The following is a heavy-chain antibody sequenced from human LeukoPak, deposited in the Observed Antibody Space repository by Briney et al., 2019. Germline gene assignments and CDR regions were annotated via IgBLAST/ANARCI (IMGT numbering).Heavy chain of an antibody. V-gene: IGHV1-2*02. CDR3: ARDRDILGSTFFDK. D-gene: IGHD5-12*01. CDR2: INSNSGGS. Sequence: GASVKVSCKASGYTFTAYYMHWVRQAPGQGLEWMGWINSNSGGSNYAQKFQGRVTMTRDTSISTVYMDLSRLRSDDTAVCYCARDRDILGSTFFDKWGQGTLVTVSS. J-gene: IGHJ4*02. CDR1: GYTFTAYY.